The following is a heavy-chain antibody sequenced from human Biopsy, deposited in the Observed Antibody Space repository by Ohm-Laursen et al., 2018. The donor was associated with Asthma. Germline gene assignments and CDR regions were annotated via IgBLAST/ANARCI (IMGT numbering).Heavy chain of an antibody. Sequence: SLRLSCSAPGFTFSSYGMHWVRQAPGKGLEWVALISNDGSSKYYADSVKGRFTISRDISKNTLYLQMNSLRAEDTAVYYCARSDCGSGGYCYIPFYFWGQGTLVTVSS. CDR1: GFTFSSYG. CDR2: ISNDGSSK. J-gene: IGHJ4*02. D-gene: IGHD2-21*02. V-gene: IGHV3-30*03. CDR3: ARSDCGSGGYCYIPFYF.